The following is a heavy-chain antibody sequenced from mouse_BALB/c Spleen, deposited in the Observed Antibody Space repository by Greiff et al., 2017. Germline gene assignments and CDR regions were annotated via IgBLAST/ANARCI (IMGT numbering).Heavy chain of an antibody. Sequence: VQLQQSGAELVKPGASVKLSCTASGFNIKDTYMHWVKQSPEQGLEWIGRIDPANGNTKYDPKFQGKATITADTSSNTAYLQLSSLTSEDTAVYYCARSTMITGGDYWGQGTTLTVSS. J-gene: IGHJ2*01. CDR2: IDPANGNT. CDR1: GFNIKDTY. CDR3: ARSTMITGGDY. D-gene: IGHD2-4*01. V-gene: IGHV14-3*02.